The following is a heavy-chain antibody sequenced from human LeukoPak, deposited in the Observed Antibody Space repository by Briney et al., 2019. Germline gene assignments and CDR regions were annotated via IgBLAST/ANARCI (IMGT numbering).Heavy chain of an antibody. CDR3: ARVLEPANLYDFWSGPLYYMDV. CDR2: IRVYNGDT. J-gene: IGHJ6*03. CDR1: GYTFTSYG. V-gene: IGHV1-18*01. Sequence: ASVKVSCKASGYTFTSYGISRVRQAPGQGLEWMGWIRVYNGDTNYAQKLQGRVTMTTDTSTGTAYMELRSLRSDDTAVYYCARVLEPANLYDFWSGPLYYMDVWGKGTTVTVSS. D-gene: IGHD3-3*01.